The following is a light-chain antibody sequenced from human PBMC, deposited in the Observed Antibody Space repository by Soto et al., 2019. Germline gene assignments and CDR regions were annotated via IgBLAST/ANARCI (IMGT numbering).Light chain of an antibody. V-gene: IGKV1-39*01. CDR2: AAS. Sequence: DIQMTQSSSSLSASVGDRVTITCRASQSIGGYLNWYQQKPGKAPKLLIYAASSLHSGVPSRFSGSGSGTDFTLTISSLQPEDFATYSCQQTYRTPLTFGGGTKVEIK. CDR1: QSIGGY. J-gene: IGKJ4*01. CDR3: QQTYRTPLT.